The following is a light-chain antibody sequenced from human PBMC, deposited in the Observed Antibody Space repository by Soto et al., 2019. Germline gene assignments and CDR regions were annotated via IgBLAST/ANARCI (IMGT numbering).Light chain of an antibody. CDR3: QQYNNWPHT. J-gene: IGKJ2*01. CDR2: GAS. CDR1: QSVSSN. Sequence: EIVMTQSPATLSVSPGERATLSCRASQSVSSNLAWYQQKPGQAPRLLIYGASTRATGIPARFSGSGSGTGFTPTISSLQSEDFAVYYCQQYNNWPHTFGQGTKLEI. V-gene: IGKV3-15*01.